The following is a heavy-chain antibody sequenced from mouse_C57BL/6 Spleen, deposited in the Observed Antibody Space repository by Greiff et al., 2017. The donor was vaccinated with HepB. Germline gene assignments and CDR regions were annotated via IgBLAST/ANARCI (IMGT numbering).Heavy chain of an antibody. CDR2: IDPSDSET. Sequence: QVHVKQPGAELVRPGSSVKLSCKASGYTFTSYWMHWVKQRPIQGLEWIGNIDPSDSETHYNQKFKDKATLTVDKSSSTAYMQLSSLTSEDSAVYYCARKGFYYGSSYGLAMDYWGQGTSVTVSS. CDR3: ARKGFYYGSSYGLAMDY. CDR1: GYTFTSYW. D-gene: IGHD1-1*01. V-gene: IGHV1-52*01. J-gene: IGHJ4*01.